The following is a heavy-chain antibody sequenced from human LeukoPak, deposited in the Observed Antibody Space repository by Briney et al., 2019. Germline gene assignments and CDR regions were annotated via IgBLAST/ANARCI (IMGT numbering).Heavy chain of an antibody. V-gene: IGHV4-39*01. CDR3: ARRYDFWSGYHGGPSGFDY. D-gene: IGHD3-3*01. CDR2: IYYSGST. Sequence: ASETLSLTCTVSGGWISSSSYSWGWIRQPPGKGLEWIRSIYYSGSTYYNPSLKSRVTISVGTSKNQFSLKLSSVTAADTAVYYCARRYDFWSGYHGGPSGFDYWGQGTLVTVSS. J-gene: IGHJ4*02. CDR1: GGWISSSSYS.